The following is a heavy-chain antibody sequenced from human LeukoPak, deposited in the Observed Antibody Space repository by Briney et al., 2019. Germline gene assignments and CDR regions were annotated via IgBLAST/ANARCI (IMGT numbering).Heavy chain of an antibody. D-gene: IGHD6-19*01. CDR1: GGSISSYY. Sequence: SETLSLTCTVSGGSISSYYWSWLRQPPGKGLEWIGYIYTSGSTTYSPSLKSRVAISVDTSKIQFSLKLSSVTAADTAVYYCARTQGSSSWDYYFDYWGQGTLVTVSS. CDR3: ARTQGSSSWDYYFDY. CDR2: IYTSGST. V-gene: IGHV4-4*09. J-gene: IGHJ4*02.